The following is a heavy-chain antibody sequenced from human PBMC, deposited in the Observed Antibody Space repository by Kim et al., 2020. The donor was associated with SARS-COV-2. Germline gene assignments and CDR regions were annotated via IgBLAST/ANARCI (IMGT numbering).Heavy chain of an antibody. CDR3: AKEGVLSIYDSSGYYPDY. Sequence: GGSLRLSCAASGFTFSSYAMSWVRQAPGKGLEWVSAISGSGGSTYYADSVKGRFTISRDNSKNTLYLQMNSLRAEDTAVYYCAKEGVLSIYDSSGYYPDYWGQGTLVTVSS. D-gene: IGHD3-22*01. CDR1: GFTFSSYA. CDR2: ISGSGGST. V-gene: IGHV3-23*01. J-gene: IGHJ4*02.